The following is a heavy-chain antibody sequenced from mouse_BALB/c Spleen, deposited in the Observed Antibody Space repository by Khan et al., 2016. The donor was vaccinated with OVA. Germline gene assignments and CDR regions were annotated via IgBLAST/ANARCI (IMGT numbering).Heavy chain of an antibody. CDR2: IDPSDSYT. CDR1: GYPLTSYW. CDR3: ARSFHDGSSTGFAY. D-gene: IGHD1-1*01. V-gene: IGHV1-69*02. Sequence: QVQLQQPGAELVKPGASVKLSCTASGYPLTSYWLHWVKQRPGQGLEWIGEIDPSDSYTNYNQKFKGKATLTLDKSSSTTYMQLSSLTSEDSAVYYCARSFHDGSSTGFAYWGQGTLVTVSA. J-gene: IGHJ3*01.